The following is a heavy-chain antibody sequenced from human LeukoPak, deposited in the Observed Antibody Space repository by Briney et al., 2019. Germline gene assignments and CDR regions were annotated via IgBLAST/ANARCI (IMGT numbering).Heavy chain of an antibody. V-gene: IGHV4-59*01. Sequence: PSETLSLTCTVSGGSISSYYWSWIRQPPGKGLEWIGYIYYSGSTNYNPSLKSRVTISVDTSKNQFSLKLSSVTAADTAVYYCARTAGYSSSWYLGPYYYYGMDVWGQGTTVTVSS. J-gene: IGHJ6*02. CDR2: IYYSGST. D-gene: IGHD6-13*01. CDR1: GGSISSYY. CDR3: ARTAGYSSSWYLGPYYYYGMDV.